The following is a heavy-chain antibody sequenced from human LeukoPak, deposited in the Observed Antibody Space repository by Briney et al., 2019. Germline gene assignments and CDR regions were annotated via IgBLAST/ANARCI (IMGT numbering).Heavy chain of an antibody. J-gene: IGHJ4*02. CDR1: GGSFSGYY. V-gene: IGHV4-34*01. Sequence: SETLSLTCAVYGGSFSGYYWSWIRQPLGKGLEWIGEINHSGSTNYNPSLKSRVTISVDTSKNQFSLKLSSVTAADTAVYYCARRAAAAGKSFDYWGQGTLVTVSS. CDR3: ARRAAAAGKSFDY. D-gene: IGHD6-13*01. CDR2: INHSGST.